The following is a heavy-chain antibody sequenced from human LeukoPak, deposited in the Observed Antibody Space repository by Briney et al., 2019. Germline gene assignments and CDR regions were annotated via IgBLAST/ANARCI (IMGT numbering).Heavy chain of an antibody. CDR3: AKDEAEPYYYDSSGYCDY. Sequence: GGSLRLSCAASGFTFSSYGMHRVRQAPGKGLEWVAVISYDGSNKYYADSVKGRFAISRDNSKNTLYLQMNSPRAEDTAVYYCAKDEAEPYYYDSSGYCDYWGQGTLVTVSS. D-gene: IGHD3-22*01. V-gene: IGHV3-30*18. CDR2: ISYDGSNK. CDR1: GFTFSSYG. J-gene: IGHJ4*02.